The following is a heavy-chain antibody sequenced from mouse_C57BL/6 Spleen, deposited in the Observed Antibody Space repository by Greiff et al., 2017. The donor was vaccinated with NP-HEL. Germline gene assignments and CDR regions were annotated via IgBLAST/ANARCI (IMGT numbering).Heavy chain of an antibody. CDR3: ARKDYYGDWYFDV. Sequence: VQLQQSGPGLVQPSQSLSITCTVSGFSLTSYGVHWVRQSPGKGLEWLGVIWSGGSTDYNAAFISRLSISKDNSKSQVFFKMNSLQADDTAIYYCARKDYYGDWYFDVWGTGTTVTVSS. V-gene: IGHV2-2*01. D-gene: IGHD2-1*01. CDR2: IWSGGST. CDR1: GFSLTSYG. J-gene: IGHJ1*03.